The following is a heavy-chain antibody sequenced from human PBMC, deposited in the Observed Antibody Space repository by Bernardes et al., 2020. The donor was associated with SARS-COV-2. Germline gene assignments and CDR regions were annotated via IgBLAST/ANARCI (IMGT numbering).Heavy chain of an antibody. CDR3: ARTRTTISTTGIPVDY. CDR1: GYTFTDYF. D-gene: IGHD2-21*02. V-gene: IGHV1-2*02. CDR2: INPNTGDT. Sequence: ASVEVCCKASGYTFTDYFIHWVRQAPGQRLEWMGWINPNTGDTNYVQKFQGRVTMTRDTSITTAYMELSWLGSDDTAIYYCARTRTTISTTGIPVDYWGQGTLVTVSS. J-gene: IGHJ4*02.